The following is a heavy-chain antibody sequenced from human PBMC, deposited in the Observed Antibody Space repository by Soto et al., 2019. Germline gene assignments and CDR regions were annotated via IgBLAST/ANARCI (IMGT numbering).Heavy chain of an antibody. CDR2: IDWDDDK. CDR3: ARCSIAVAVFSDDY. V-gene: IGHV2-70*11. Sequence: GPTLVNPTQTLTLTCTFSGFSLSTSGMCVSWIRQPPGKALEWLARIDWDDDKYYSTSLKTRLTISKDTSKNQVVLTMTNMDPVDTATYYCARCSIAVAVFSDDYWGQGTLVTVSS. D-gene: IGHD6-19*01. J-gene: IGHJ4*02. CDR1: GFSLSTSGMC.